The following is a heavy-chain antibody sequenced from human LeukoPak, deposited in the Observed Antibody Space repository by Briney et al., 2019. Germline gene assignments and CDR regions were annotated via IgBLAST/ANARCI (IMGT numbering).Heavy chain of an antibody. J-gene: IGHJ4*02. D-gene: IGHD3-16*02. Sequence: GASVKVSCKASGYTFTGYYMHWVRQAPGQGLEWMGRINPNSGGTNYAQKFQGRVTMTRDTSISTAYMELSRLRSDDTAVYYCASYDYVWGSYRYRVAEDYFDCWGQGTLVTVSS. CDR2: INPNSGGT. V-gene: IGHV1-2*06. CDR1: GYTFTGYY. CDR3: ASYDYVWGSYRYRVAEDYFDC.